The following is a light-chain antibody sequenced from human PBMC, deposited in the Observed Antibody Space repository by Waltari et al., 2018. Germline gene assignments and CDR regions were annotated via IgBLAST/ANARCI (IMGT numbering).Light chain of an antibody. V-gene: IGLV4-69*01. CDR1: SGHRTYA. CDR3: QTWVTGIRVI. Sequence: QLVLTQSPSASASLGASVTLTRTLSSGHRTYALAWNQPQPDKGPRYLMKVDSGGSYTKGDGISDRFSGSSSGTERYLTISSLQSDDEADYYCQTWVTGIRVIFGGGTKLTVL. CDR2: VDSGGSY. J-gene: IGLJ2*01.